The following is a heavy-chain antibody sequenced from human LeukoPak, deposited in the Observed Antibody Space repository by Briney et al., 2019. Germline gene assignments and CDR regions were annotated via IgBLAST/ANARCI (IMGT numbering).Heavy chain of an antibody. J-gene: IGHJ4*02. CDR2: IYYTGKI. D-gene: IGHD6-19*01. Sequence: SETLSLTCAVSGGSINSHYWGWIRQPPGKGLQWIADIYYTGKINYNPSLKSRVTITLDTSKDHLSLNLTSVLAADTAIYYCVRRDTGWNYFDYWGQGILVTVSS. CDR1: GGSINSHY. CDR3: VRRDTGWNYFDY. V-gene: IGHV4-59*08.